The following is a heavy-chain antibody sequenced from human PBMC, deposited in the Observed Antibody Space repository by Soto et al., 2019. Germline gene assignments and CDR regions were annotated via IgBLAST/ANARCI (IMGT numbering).Heavy chain of an antibody. CDR3: ARSPFCSSSGCYIGDY. J-gene: IGHJ4*02. CDR2: IIPIFGTA. D-gene: IGHD2-2*02. V-gene: IGHV1-69*06. Sequence: SVKVSCKASGGTFSSYAISWVRQAPGQGLEWMGGIIPIFGTANYAQKFQGRVTITADKSTSTAYMELSSLRSEDTAVYYCARSPFCSSSGCYIGDYWGQGALVTVSS. CDR1: GGTFSSYA.